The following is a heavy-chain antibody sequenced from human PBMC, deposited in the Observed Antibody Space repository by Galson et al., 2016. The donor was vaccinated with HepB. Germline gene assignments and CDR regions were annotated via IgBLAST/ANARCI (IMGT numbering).Heavy chain of an antibody. CDR2: IYPDGGST. Sequence: SVKVSCKASGYTFTNYYIHWVRQAPGQGLEWMGIIYPDGGSTRYAQKFRGRVTMTRDTSTNTVYMELSSLRSEDTARYYCARDQGHYYGSGSYSPYWGQGTLVTVSS. CDR1: GYTFTNYY. D-gene: IGHD3-10*01. CDR3: ARDQGHYYGSGSYSPY. J-gene: IGHJ4*02. V-gene: IGHV1-46*01.